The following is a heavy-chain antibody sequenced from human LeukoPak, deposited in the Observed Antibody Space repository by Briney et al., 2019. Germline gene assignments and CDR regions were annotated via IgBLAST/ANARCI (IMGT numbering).Heavy chain of an antibody. CDR1: GGSFSGYC. CDR2: INHSGST. V-gene: IGHV4-34*01. J-gene: IGHJ6*02. D-gene: IGHD2-2*01. Sequence: SETLSLTCAVYGGSFSGYCWSWIRQPPGKGLEWLGEINHSGSTNYNPSLKSRVTISVDTSKNQFSLKLSSVTAADTAVYYCARGKVVVVPALYYYGMDVWGQGTTVTVSS. CDR3: ARGKVVVVPALYYYGMDV.